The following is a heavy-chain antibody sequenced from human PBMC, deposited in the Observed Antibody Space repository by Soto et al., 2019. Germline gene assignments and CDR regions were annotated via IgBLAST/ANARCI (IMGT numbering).Heavy chain of an antibody. V-gene: IGHV1-2*02. D-gene: IGHD6-6*01. CDR1: GYTFTDYY. J-gene: IGHJ4*02. CDR3: ARDRVQYSSSPHFDY. CDR2: ISPKSGGA. Sequence: ASVKVSCKAGGYTFTDYYIQWVRQAPGQGLQYMGWISPKSGGAAYAQKFRGRVTMTRDTSVNTAYMEVNRLRSDDTALYYCARDRVQYSSSPHFDYWGQGTLVTAPQ.